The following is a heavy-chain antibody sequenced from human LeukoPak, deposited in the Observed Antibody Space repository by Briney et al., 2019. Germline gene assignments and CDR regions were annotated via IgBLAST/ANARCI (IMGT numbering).Heavy chain of an antibody. J-gene: IGHJ4*02. Sequence: SETLSLTCAVSGYSISSGYYWGWIRQPPGKGLEWIGSTYHSGSTYYNPSLKSRVTISVDTSKNQFSLKLSSVTAADTAVYYCARHTSSGWYFIDYWGQGTLVTVSS. CDR2: TYHSGST. CDR1: GYSISSGYY. D-gene: IGHD6-19*01. V-gene: IGHV4-38-2*01. CDR3: ARHTSSGWYFIDY.